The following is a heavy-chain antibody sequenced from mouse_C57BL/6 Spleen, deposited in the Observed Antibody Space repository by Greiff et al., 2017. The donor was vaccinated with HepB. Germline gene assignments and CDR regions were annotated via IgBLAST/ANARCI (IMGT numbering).Heavy chain of an antibody. CDR1: GYTFTDYE. Sequence: QVQLQQSGAELVRPGASVTLSCKASGYTFTDYEMHWVKQTPVHGLEWIGAIDPETGGTAYNQKFKGKAILTADKSSSTAYMELRSLTSEDSAVYYCTRIWEFSRGYWGQGTTLTVSS. V-gene: IGHV1-15*01. CDR3: TRIWEFSRGY. CDR2: IDPETGGT. D-gene: IGHD1-1*02. J-gene: IGHJ2*01.